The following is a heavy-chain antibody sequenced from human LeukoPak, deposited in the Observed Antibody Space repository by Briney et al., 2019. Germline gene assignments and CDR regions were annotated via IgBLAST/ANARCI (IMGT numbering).Heavy chain of an antibody. V-gene: IGHV4-34*01. J-gene: IGHJ5*02. CDR2: INHSGST. CDR3: ARVMGGPYDFWSGYYRNWFDP. D-gene: IGHD3-3*01. CDR1: GGSFSGYY. Sequence: PSETLSLTCAVYGGSFSGYYWSWIRQPPGKGLEWIGEINHSGSTNYNPSLKSRVAISVDTSKNQFSLKLSSVTAADTAVYYCARVMGGPYDFWSGYYRNWFDPWGQGTLVTVSS.